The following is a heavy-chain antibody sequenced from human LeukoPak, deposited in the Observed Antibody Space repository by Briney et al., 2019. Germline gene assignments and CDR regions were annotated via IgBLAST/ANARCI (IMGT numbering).Heavy chain of an antibody. Sequence: PSETLSLTCAVYGGSFSGYYWSWIRQPPGKGLEWIGEINHSGSTNYNPSLKSRVTISVDTSKNQFSLKLSSVTAADTAVYYCARQLSAAGTDYWYFDPWGRGTLVTVSS. CDR1: GGSFSGYY. J-gene: IGHJ2*01. CDR3: ARQLSAAGTDYWYFDP. CDR2: INHSGST. V-gene: IGHV4-34*01. D-gene: IGHD6-13*01.